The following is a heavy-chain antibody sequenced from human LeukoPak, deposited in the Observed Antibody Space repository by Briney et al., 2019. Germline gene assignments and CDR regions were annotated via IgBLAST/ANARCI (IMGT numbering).Heavy chain of an antibody. CDR1: GFTFSSYA. D-gene: IGHD2-15*01. Sequence: GGSLRLPCAASGFTFSSYAMSWVRQAPGKGLEWVSAISGSGGTTYYADSVKGRFTIFRDNSKNTLYLQMNSLRAEDTAVYYCADTSGYLDYWGQGTLVTVSS. CDR3: ADTSGYLDY. J-gene: IGHJ4*02. CDR2: ISGSGGTT. V-gene: IGHV3-23*01.